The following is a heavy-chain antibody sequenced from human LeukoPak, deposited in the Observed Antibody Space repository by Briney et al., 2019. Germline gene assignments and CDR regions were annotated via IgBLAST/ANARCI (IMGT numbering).Heavy chain of an antibody. V-gene: IGHV4-4*09. CDR3: ASSYYYDSSGYLHDAFDI. Sequence: QPSETLSLTCTVSGGSISSYYWSWIRQPPGKGLEWIGYIYTSGSTNYNPSLKSRVTISVDTSKNQFSLKLSSVTAADTAVHYCASSYYYDSSGYLHDAFDIWGQGTMVTVSS. J-gene: IGHJ3*02. CDR1: GGSISSYY. D-gene: IGHD3-22*01. CDR2: IYTSGST.